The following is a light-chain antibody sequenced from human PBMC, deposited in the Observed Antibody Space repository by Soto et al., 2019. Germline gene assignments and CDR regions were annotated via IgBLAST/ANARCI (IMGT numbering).Light chain of an antibody. CDR1: SSDVGAYNY. Sequence: QSALTQPASVSGSPGQSITVSCTGTSSDVGAYNYVCWYHQHPGKDPKLIIYEVTNRPSGVSSRFSGSKSGNTASLSISGLQAEDAADYYCSSYTSIGTVVFGGGTKMTVL. CDR3: SSYTSIGTVV. CDR2: EVT. J-gene: IGLJ2*01. V-gene: IGLV2-14*03.